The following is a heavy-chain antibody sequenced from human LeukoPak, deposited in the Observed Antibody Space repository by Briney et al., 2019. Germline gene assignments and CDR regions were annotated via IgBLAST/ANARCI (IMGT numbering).Heavy chain of an antibody. Sequence: GGSLRLSCVASGFTFSSYWMHWVRQAPGEGLVWVSRINSDGSTTTYADSVKGRITISRDNAKNTLYLQMNSLRAEDTAVYYCAKCGPDDFWSAPYYYYYYMDVWGKGTTVTVSS. J-gene: IGHJ6*03. CDR3: AKCGPDDFWSAPYYYYYYMDV. CDR2: INSDGSTT. D-gene: IGHD3-3*01. V-gene: IGHV3-74*01. CDR1: GFTFSSYW.